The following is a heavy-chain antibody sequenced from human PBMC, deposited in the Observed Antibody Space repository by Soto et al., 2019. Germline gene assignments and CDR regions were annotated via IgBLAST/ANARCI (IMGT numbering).Heavy chain of an antibody. V-gene: IGHV4-34*01. J-gene: IGHJ4*02. CDR1: AGSFSGYY. CDR3: ARDKITGLFDY. Sequence: QVQLQQWGAGLLKPSETLSLTCAVYAGSFSGYYWTWIRQPPGTGLEWIGEINHSGSTNYNPSLKSRVTISVDTSKNQFSLKLTSVTAAGTAVYYCARDKITGLFDYWGQGTLVTVS. D-gene: IGHD2-8*02. CDR2: INHSGST.